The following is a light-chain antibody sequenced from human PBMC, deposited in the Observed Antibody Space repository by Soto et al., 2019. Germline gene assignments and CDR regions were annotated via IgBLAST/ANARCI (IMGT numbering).Light chain of an antibody. V-gene: IGKV3-20*01. CDR1: QSVSSSY. Sequence: EIVLTQSPGTLSLSPGERATLSCRASQSVSSSYLAWYQHKPGQAPRLLIYGASSRATGIPDRFRGSGSGTDFTLTISRLEPEDFAVYYCQQYGSSPLTFGGGTKVEIK. CDR2: GAS. CDR3: QQYGSSPLT. J-gene: IGKJ4*01.